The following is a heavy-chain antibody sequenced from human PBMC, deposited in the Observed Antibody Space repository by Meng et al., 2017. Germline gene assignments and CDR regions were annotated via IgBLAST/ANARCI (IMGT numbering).Heavy chain of an antibody. Sequence: GESLKTSCAASGFTFSSYEMNWVRQAPGKGLEWVSYISSSGSTIYYADSVKGRFTISRDNAKNSLYLQMNSLRAEDTAVYYCARDFAYCGGDCYRTPYYYYYGMDVWGQGTTVTVSS. CDR3: ARDFAYCGGDCYRTPYYYYYGMDV. CDR2: ISSSGSTI. CDR1: GFTFSSYE. J-gene: IGHJ6*02. D-gene: IGHD2-21*02. V-gene: IGHV3-48*03.